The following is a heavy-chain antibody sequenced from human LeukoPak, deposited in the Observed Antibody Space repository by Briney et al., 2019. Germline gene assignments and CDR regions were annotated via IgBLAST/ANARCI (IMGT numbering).Heavy chain of an antibody. Sequence: KPSETLSLTCTVSGGSISSYYWSWIRQPPGKGLEWIGYIYYSGSTNYDPSLKSRVTISVDTSKNQFSLKLSSVTAADTAVYYCARDPLRSYYDSSGYYNYWGQGTLVTVS. J-gene: IGHJ4*02. D-gene: IGHD3-22*01. V-gene: IGHV4-59*01. CDR1: GGSISSYY. CDR2: IYYSGST. CDR3: ARDPLRSYYDSSGYYNY.